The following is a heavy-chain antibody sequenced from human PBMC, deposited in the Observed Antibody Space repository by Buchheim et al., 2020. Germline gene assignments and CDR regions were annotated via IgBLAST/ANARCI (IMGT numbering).Heavy chain of an antibody. Sequence: QVQLMESGGGVVQPGRSLRLSCAASGFTFSSYGMHWVRQAPGKGLEWVAVISYDGSNKYYADSVKGRFTISRDNSKNTLYLQMNSLRAEDTAVYYCAKEARSGYIDYWGQGTL. CDR1: GFTFSSYG. J-gene: IGHJ4*02. CDR2: ISYDGSNK. D-gene: IGHD3-22*01. V-gene: IGHV3-30*18. CDR3: AKEARSGYIDY.